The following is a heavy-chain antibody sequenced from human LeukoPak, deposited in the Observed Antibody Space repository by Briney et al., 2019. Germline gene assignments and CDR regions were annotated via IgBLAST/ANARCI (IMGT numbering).Heavy chain of an antibody. J-gene: IGHJ6*04. CDR2: INAGNGNT. Sequence: GAPVPVSCMASGYTFTSYAMHLLRLDPAQTREGLGWINAGNGNTKYSQKFQGRVTITRDTSASTAYMELSSLRSEDTAVYYCARAGYYYGMDVWGKGTTVTVSS. V-gene: IGHV1-3*01. CDR1: GYTFTSYA. CDR3: ARAGYYYGMDV.